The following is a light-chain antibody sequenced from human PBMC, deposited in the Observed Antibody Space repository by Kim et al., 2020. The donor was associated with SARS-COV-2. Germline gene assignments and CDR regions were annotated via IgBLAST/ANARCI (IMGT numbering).Light chain of an antibody. CDR3: CSYAGSVV. V-gene: IGLV2-11*01. Sequence: SXEQSVTISCTGTSSDVGSYNYVSWYQQHPGKAPKLIIYDVTKRPSGVPDRFSGSKSGNTASLTISGLQAEDEADYYCCSYAGSVVFGGGTQLTVL. CDR2: DVT. CDR1: SSDVGSYNY. J-gene: IGLJ2*01.